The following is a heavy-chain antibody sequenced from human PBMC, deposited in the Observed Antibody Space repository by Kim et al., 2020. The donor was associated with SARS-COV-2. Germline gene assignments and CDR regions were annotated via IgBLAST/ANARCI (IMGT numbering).Heavy chain of an antibody. CDR3: ARDDRSWELPAYYFDY. J-gene: IGHJ4*02. D-gene: IGHD1-26*01. V-gene: IGHV3-21*01. Sequence: GGSLRLSCAASGFTFSSYSMNWVRQAPGKGLEWVSSISSSSSYIYYADSVKGRFTISRDNAKNSLYLQMNSLRAEDTAVYYCARDDRSWELPAYYFDYWGQGTLVTVSS. CDR2: ISSSSSYI. CDR1: GFTFSSYS.